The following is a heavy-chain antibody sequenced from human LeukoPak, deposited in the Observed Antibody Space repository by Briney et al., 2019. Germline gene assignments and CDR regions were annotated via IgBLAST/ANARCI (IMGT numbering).Heavy chain of an antibody. CDR2: IIPIFGTA. V-gene: IGHV1-69*05. CDR1: GGTFSSYA. J-gene: IGHJ5*02. Sequence: SVKVSCKASGGTFSSYAISWVRQAPGQGLEWMGGIIPIFGTANYAQKFQGRVTITTDESTSTAYMVLSSLRSEDTAVYYCARYSSGWAHWFDPWGQGTLVTVSS. D-gene: IGHD6-19*01. CDR3: ARYSSGWAHWFDP.